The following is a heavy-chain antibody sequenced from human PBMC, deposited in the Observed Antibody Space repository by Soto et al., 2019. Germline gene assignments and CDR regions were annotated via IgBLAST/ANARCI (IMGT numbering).Heavy chain of an antibody. V-gene: IGHV3-23*01. J-gene: IGHJ4*02. D-gene: IGHD6-19*01. CDR2: ISGSGGIT. Sequence: GGSLRLSCAASGFTFSSYAMSWVRQAPGKGLEWVSGISGSGGITYDADSVKGRLNISRDNSKNMLYLQMSSLRAEDTAVYYCAKDRKSGSGWYWDYWGQGTLVTVSS. CDR3: AKDRKSGSGWYWDY. CDR1: GFTFSSYA.